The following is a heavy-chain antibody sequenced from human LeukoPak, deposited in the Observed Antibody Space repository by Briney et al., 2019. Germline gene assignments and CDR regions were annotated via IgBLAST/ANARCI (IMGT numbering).Heavy chain of an antibody. D-gene: IGHD3-22*01. J-gene: IGHJ5*02. Sequence: GESLKISCKGSGYSFTSYWIGWVRQMPGKGLEWMGIIYPGDSDTRYSPSFQGQVTISTDKSISTAYLQWSSLKASDTAMYYCARRYYHDSSGYYHRELYWFDPWGQGTLVTVSS. CDR3: ARRYYHDSSGYYHRELYWFDP. CDR1: GYSFTSYW. CDR2: IYPGDSDT. V-gene: IGHV5-51*01.